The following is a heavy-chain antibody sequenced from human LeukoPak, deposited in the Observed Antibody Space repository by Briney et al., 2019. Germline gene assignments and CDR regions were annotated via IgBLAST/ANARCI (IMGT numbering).Heavy chain of an antibody. V-gene: IGHV3-11*04. CDR1: GFSFSDSY. Sequence: GGSLRLSCVVSGFSFSDSYMTWIRQTPGKGLESLAYISGSGSDIYYADSVKGRFTISRDNAKNSLYLQMNSLRAEDTAVYYCARVTVTTFSPTDYMDVWGKGTMVTISS. CDR3: ARVTVTTFSPTDYMDV. J-gene: IGHJ6*03. CDR2: ISGSGSDI. D-gene: IGHD4-17*01.